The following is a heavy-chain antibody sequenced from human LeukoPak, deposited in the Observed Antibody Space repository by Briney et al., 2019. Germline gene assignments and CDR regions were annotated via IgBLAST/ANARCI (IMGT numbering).Heavy chain of an antibody. D-gene: IGHD4-17*01. CDR1: GFTFSSFG. Sequence: GGSLRLSCAASGFTFSSFGMHWVRQAPGKGLEWVAVISYDGGSKYYADSVKGRFTISRDNSKNTLYLQMNSLRAEDTAVYYCARDLRAPYGDLHYYYYGMDVWGQGTTVTVSS. CDR2: ISYDGGSK. V-gene: IGHV3-30*03. CDR3: ARDLRAPYGDLHYYYYGMDV. J-gene: IGHJ6*02.